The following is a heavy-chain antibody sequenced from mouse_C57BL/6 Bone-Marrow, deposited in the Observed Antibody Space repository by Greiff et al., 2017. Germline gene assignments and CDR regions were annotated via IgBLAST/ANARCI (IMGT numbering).Heavy chain of an antibody. CDR1: WFSLTSYG. D-gene: IGHD2-3*01. CDR2: IWGDGST. CDR3: VKKGTLSRDGYYFWYFDV. V-gene: IGHV2-3*01. Sequence: QVQLQQSGPGLVAPSQSLSITCTVSWFSLTSYGVSWVRQPPGKGLEWLGVIWGDGSTNYHSALISRLSISKDNSKSQVFLKLNSLQTDDTATYYCVKKGTLSRDGYYFWYFDVWGTGTTVTVSS. J-gene: IGHJ1*03.